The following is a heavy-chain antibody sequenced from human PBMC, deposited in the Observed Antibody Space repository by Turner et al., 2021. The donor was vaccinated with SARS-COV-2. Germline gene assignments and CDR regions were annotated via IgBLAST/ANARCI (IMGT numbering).Heavy chain of an antibody. J-gene: IGHJ5*02. Sequence: EVQLVESGGGFVKPGGSLRLLCAASGFTFSSYGMNWVRQAPGKGLEWVSSISSSSSYIYYADAVKGRFTISRDNAKNSLYLQMNSLGAEDTAVYYCARDCSIPSCEAWGQGTLVTVSS. D-gene: IGHD2-2*01. V-gene: IGHV3-21*01. CDR2: ISSSSSYI. CDR3: ARDCSIPSCEA. CDR1: GFTFSSYG.